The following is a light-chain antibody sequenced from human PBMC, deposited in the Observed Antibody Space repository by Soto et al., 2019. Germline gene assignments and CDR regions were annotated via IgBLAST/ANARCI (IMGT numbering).Light chain of an antibody. V-gene: IGKV1-9*01. CDR3: QQLSTYPST. CDR2: AAS. Sequence: HLTQSPSSLSASVGDRVTITCRASQGIGSYLAWYQQKPGEAPKLLIFAASTLQSGVPSRFSGSGSGTDFTLTISSLQAEDFATYYCQQLSTYPSTFGGGTKVDIK. CDR1: QGIGSY. J-gene: IGKJ4*01.